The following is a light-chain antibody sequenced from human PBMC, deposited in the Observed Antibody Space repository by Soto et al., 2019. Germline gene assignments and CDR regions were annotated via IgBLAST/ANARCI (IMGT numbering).Light chain of an antibody. Sequence: DIQMTQSPSTLSGSVGDRVTITCRASQTISSWLAWYQQKPGKAPKLLIYKASTLKSGVPSRFSGSGSGTEFTLTISSLQPDDFATYYCQQYSSYWTFAQGTEV. V-gene: IGKV1-5*03. CDR3: QQYSSYWT. CDR2: KAS. J-gene: IGKJ1*01. CDR1: QTISSW.